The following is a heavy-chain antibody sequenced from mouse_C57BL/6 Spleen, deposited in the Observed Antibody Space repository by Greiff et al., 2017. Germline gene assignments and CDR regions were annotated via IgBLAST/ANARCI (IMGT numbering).Heavy chain of an antibody. CDR1: GYTFTEYT. CDR3: ARHEEAQAAWFAY. D-gene: IGHD3-2*02. CDR2: FYPGSGSI. Sequence: VQLQQSGAELVKPGASVKLSCKASGYTFTEYTTHWVKQRSGQGLEWIGWFYPGSGSIKYNEKFKDKATLTADKSSSTVYMELSSWTSEDAAVYFYARHEEAQAAWFAYWGQGTLVTVPA. V-gene: IGHV1-62-2*01. J-gene: IGHJ3*01.